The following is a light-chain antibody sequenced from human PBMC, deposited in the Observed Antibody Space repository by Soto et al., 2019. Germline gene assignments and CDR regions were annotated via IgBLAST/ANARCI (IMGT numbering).Light chain of an antibody. CDR2: EVT. CDR1: SRDVGADNY. V-gene: IGLV2-14*01. CDR3: SSSTSSNTLV. Sequence: QSALTQPASVSGSPGQSITISCTGTSRDVGADNYVSWYQQHPGKAPKLMIFEVTNRPSGVSNRFSGSKSGNTASLTISGLQAEDEADYYCSSSTSSNTLVFGGGTKLTVL. J-gene: IGLJ3*02.